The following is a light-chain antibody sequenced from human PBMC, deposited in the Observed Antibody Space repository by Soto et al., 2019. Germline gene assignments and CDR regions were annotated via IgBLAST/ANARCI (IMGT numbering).Light chain of an antibody. Sequence: EIVLTQSPATLSLSPGETATLSCRASQSVRSSLAWYQQKPGQTPRLLIYDASNRATGIPARFSGSGSGTDFTLTVSSLVPEDFAVYYCQQRSSWPLTFGGGTKVEIK. V-gene: IGKV3-11*01. CDR3: QQRSSWPLT. J-gene: IGKJ4*01. CDR2: DAS. CDR1: QSVRSS.